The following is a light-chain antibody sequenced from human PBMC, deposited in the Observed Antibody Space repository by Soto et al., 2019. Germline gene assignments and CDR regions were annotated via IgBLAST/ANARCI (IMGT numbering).Light chain of an antibody. Sequence: QSALTQPPSVSAAPGQKVTISCSGGGSNIGNNYVAWYQQLPGTAPKLLIYDNNKRPSGIPDRFSGSKSGTSATLGITGLQTGDEADYYCGTWDSSLSAAVFGGGTKLTVL. CDR2: DNN. J-gene: IGLJ2*01. V-gene: IGLV1-51*01. CDR1: GSNIGNNY. CDR3: GTWDSSLSAAV.